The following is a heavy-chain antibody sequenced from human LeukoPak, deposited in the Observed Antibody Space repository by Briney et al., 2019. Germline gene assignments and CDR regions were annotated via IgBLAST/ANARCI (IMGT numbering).Heavy chain of an antibody. CDR3: ARDNSSRDGSSGYHY. V-gene: IGHV4-4*07. D-gene: IGHD3-22*01. Sequence: RPSETLFLTFSVSGDSINSYHWRWIRQPAGKGLEWMGRIHGSDCTHYNPSLRSRVAISMDNHKNQFSLEVSAVNAAETALYYCARDNSSRDGSSGYHYWGQGTLVTVSS. J-gene: IGHJ4*02. CDR1: GDSINSYH. CDR2: IHGSDCT.